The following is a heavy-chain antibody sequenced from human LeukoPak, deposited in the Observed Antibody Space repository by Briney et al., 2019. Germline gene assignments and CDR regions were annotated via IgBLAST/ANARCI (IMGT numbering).Heavy chain of an antibody. V-gene: IGHV4-34*01. CDR1: GGSFSGYY. CDR2: INHSGST. J-gene: IGHJ4*02. CDR3: ARVAGVEVAPATSY. D-gene: IGHD2-15*01. Sequence: SETLSLTCAVYGGSFSGYYWSWIRQSPGKGLEWIGEINHSGSTNYNPSLKSRITISVDTSKNQFSLSLTSVTAADTAVYYCARVAGVEVAPATSYWGQGTLVTVSS.